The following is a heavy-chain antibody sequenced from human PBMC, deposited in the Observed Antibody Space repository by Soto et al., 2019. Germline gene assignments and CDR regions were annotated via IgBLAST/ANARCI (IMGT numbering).Heavy chain of an antibody. J-gene: IGHJ4*02. D-gene: IGHD3-3*01. Sequence: GGSLRLSCAASGFTFSSYAMSWVRQAPGKGLEWVSAISGSGGSTYYADSVKGRFTISRDNSKNTLYLQMNSLRAEDTAVFYCAKGLRFFARPNGPFDYWGQGTLVTVSS. CDR2: ISGSGGST. V-gene: IGHV3-23*01. CDR1: GFTFSSYA. CDR3: AKGLRFFARPNGPFDY.